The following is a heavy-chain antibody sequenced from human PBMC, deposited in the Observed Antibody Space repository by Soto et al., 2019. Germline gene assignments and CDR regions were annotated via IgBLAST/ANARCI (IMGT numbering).Heavy chain of an antibody. V-gene: IGHV5-10-1*01. CDR2: IEPSASYT. CDR1: GDSFTSYW. D-gene: IGHD6-13*01. Sequence: EVQLVPSGADVKKPGESLRISCKGSGDSFTSYWISWVRQMHGKDLEWMGRIEPSASYTNYSPSFQGHVTISADKSIRTAYLQWSRLQASDTAMYYCARLQAAARDNDLTFDYWCQGTLGTVAS. CDR3: ARLQAAARDNDLTFDY. J-gene: IGHJ4*02.